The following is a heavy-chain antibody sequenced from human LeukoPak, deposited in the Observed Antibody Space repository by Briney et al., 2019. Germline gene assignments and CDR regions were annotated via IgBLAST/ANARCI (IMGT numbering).Heavy chain of an antibody. CDR2: ISSSSSYI. CDR1: GFTFSSYS. D-gene: IGHD3-3*01. Sequence: GGSLRLSCAATGFTFSSYSMNWVRQAPGKGLEWVSSISSSSSYIYYADSVKGRFTISRDNAKNSLYLQMNSPRAEDTAVYYCARDYDFWSGLFDYWGQGTLVTVSS. V-gene: IGHV3-21*01. CDR3: ARDYDFWSGLFDY. J-gene: IGHJ4*02.